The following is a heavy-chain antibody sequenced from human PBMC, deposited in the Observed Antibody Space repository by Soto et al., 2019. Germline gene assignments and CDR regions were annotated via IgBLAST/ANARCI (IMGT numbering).Heavy chain of an antibody. Sequence: GGSLRLSCAASGFTFSSYAMSWVRQAPGKGLEWVSAISGSGGSTYYADSVKGRFTISRDNSKNTLYLQMNSLRAEDTAVYYCAKSGPAPRGFITMIVVRYFDYWGQGTLVTVSS. CDR3: AKSGPAPRGFITMIVVRYFDY. D-gene: IGHD3-22*01. J-gene: IGHJ4*02. CDR2: ISGSGGST. V-gene: IGHV3-23*01. CDR1: GFTFSSYA.